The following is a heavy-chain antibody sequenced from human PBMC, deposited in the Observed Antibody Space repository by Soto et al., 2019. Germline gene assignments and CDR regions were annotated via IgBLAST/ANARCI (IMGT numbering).Heavy chain of an antibody. V-gene: IGHV1-58*01. Sequence: SVKVSCKASGFTFTSSAFQWVRQARGQRLEWIGWIVVGSGNTNYAQKFQERVTITRDMSTSTAYMELSRLRSEDTAVYYCAPGLLGHYGMDDWVEGTRVT. CDR1: GFTFTSSA. CDR2: IVVGSGNT. D-gene: IGHD3-3*01. J-gene: IGHJ6*02. CDR3: APGLLGHYGMDD.